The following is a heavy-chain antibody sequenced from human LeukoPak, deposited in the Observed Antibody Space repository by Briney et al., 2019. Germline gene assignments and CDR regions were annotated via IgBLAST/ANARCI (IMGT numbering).Heavy chain of an antibody. V-gene: IGHV5-51*01. J-gene: IGHJ3*02. CDR3: ARLGNGGSSGYYYGAFDI. Sequence: GESLKISYKGSGYSFTSYWIGWVRQMPGKGLEWMGIIYPGDSDTRYSPSFQGQVTISADKSISTAYLQWSSLKASDTAMYYCARLGNGGSSGYYYGAFDIWGQGTMVTVSS. CDR1: GYSFTSYW. CDR2: IYPGDSDT. D-gene: IGHD3-22*01.